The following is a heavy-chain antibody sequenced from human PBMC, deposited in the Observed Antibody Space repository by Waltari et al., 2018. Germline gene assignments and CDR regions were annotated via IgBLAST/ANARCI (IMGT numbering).Heavy chain of an antibody. V-gene: IGHV3-21*01. CDR1: GFTFSSYS. Sequence: EVQLVESGGGLVKPGGSLRLSCAASGFTFSSYSMNWVRQAPGKGLEWVSSCSSSSSYIYYADSGKGRFTNSRDNAKNSLYLQKNSLRAEDTAVYYCASSGGAGPAGGPVGDYWGQGTLVTVSS. D-gene: IGHD2-2*01. CDR2: CSSSSSYI. J-gene: IGHJ4*02. CDR3: ASSGGAGPAGGPVGDY.